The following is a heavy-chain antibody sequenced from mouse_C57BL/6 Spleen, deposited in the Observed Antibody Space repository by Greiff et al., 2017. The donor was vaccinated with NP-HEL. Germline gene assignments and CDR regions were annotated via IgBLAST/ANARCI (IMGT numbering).Heavy chain of an antibody. Sequence: VQLQHSGAELVRPGTSVKVSCKASGYAFTNYLIDWVKQRPGQGLEWIGVINPGSGGTNYNEKFKGKATLTADKSSSTAYMQLSSLTSEDSAVYFCARYDYDGCYYAMDYWGQGTSVTVSS. D-gene: IGHD2-4*01. CDR3: ARYDYDGCYYAMDY. CDR1: GYAFTNYL. J-gene: IGHJ4*01. CDR2: INPGSGGT. V-gene: IGHV1-54*01.